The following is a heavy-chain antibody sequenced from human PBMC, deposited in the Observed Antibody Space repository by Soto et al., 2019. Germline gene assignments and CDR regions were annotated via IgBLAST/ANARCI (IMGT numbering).Heavy chain of an antibody. CDR3: ARDASSSWFDS. Sequence: LSLTCTVSGGSISGSTDYWSWIRQPPGRGLEWIGYIYYNGRSNSNPSLKSRISMSVDTSKNQFSLRLRSVTAADTALYYCARDASSSWFDSWGLGTLVTVSS. CDR2: IYYNGRS. D-gene: IGHD6-13*01. V-gene: IGHV4-61*01. CDR1: GGSISGSTDY. J-gene: IGHJ5*01.